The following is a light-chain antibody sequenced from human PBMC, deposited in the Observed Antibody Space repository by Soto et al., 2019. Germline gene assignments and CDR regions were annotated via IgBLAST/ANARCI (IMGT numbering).Light chain of an antibody. CDR2: YDS. Sequence: SYELTQPPSVSVAPGKTARITCGGNNIGSKSVHWYQQKPGQAPVLGIYYDSDRPSGIPERFSGSNSGNTATLTISRVEAGDEADDYCQVWDSSSDHVVFGGGTQLTVL. CDR3: QVWDSSSDHVV. V-gene: IGLV3-21*04. CDR1: NIGSKS. J-gene: IGLJ2*01.